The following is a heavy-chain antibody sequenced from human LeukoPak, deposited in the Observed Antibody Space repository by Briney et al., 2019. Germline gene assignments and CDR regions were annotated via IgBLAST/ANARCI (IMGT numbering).Heavy chain of an antibody. CDR2: IYYSGST. CDR3: AREGVSNLNWFDP. V-gene: IGHV4-59*01. Sequence: PSETLSLTCTVSGGSISSYYWSWIRQPPGKGLEWIGYIYYSGSTNYNPSLKSRVTISVDTSKNQFSLKLSSVTAADTAVYYCAREGVSNLNWFDPWGQGTLVTVSS. J-gene: IGHJ5*02. CDR1: GGSISSYY. D-gene: IGHD4-11*01.